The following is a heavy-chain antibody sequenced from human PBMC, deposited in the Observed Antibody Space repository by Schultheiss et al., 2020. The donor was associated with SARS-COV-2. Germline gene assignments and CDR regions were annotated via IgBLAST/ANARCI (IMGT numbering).Heavy chain of an antibody. J-gene: IGHJ3*02. CDR3: ARIGMVRAVRDAFDT. V-gene: IGHV4-34*01. Sequence: SQTLSLTCAVYGGSFSGYYWSWIRQPPGKGLEWIGEINHSGSTNYNPSLKSRVTISVDKSKNQFSLRLSSVTAADTALYYCARIGMVRAVRDAFDTWGQGTMVTVSS. CDR2: INHSGST. CDR1: GGSFSGYY. D-gene: IGHD3-10*01.